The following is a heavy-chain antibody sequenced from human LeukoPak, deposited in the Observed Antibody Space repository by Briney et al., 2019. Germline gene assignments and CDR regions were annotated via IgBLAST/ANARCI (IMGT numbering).Heavy chain of an antibody. CDR3: ARAPLGVVPAAHVD. V-gene: IGHV1-18*01. CDR2: ISAYNGNT. CDR1: GYTFTSYD. D-gene: IGHD2-2*01. J-gene: IGHJ4*02. Sequence: GASVKVSCKASGYTFTSYDINWVRQATGQGLEWMGWISAYNGNTNYAQKLQGRVTMTTDTSTSTAYMELRSLRSDDTAVYYCARAPLGVVPAAHVDWGQGTLVTVSS.